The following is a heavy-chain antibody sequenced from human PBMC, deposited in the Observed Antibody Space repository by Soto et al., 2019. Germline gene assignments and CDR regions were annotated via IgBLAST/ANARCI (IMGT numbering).Heavy chain of an antibody. V-gene: IGHV4-34*01. J-gene: IGHJ4*02. D-gene: IGHD6-19*01. CDR2: INHSGST. CDR3: ARGLRIAVAGIPRTGINDY. Sequence: SETLSLTCAIYGGSFSGYYWSWIRQPPGKGLEWIGEINHSGSTNYNPSLKSRVTISVDTSKNQFSLKLSSVTAADTAVYYCARGLRIAVAGIPRTGINDYWGQGTLVTVSS. CDR1: GGSFSGYY.